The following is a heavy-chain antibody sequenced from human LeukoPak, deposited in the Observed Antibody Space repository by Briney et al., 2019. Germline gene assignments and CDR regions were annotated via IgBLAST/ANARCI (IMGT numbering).Heavy chain of an antibody. J-gene: IGHJ5*02. CDR1: GYTFTSYD. CDR2: MNPNSGNT. Sequence: ASVKVSCKASGYTFTSYDINWVRQATGQGLEWMGWMNPNSGNTGYAQKFQGRVTMTRNTSISTAYMELSSLRSEDTAVYYCAGTPDYGSGRNWFDPWGQGTLVTVSS. D-gene: IGHD3-10*01. V-gene: IGHV1-8*01. CDR3: AGTPDYGSGRNWFDP.